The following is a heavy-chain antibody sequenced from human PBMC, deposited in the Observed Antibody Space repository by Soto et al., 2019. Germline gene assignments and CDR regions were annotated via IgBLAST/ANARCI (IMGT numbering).Heavy chain of an antibody. D-gene: IGHD2-8*01. V-gene: IGHV4-34*01. CDR1: GGSFSGYY. J-gene: IGHJ4*02. CDR3: ARGGMVYAIRRFDH. Sequence: SETLSLTCAVYGGSFSGYYWSWIRQPPGKGLEWIGEINHSGSTNYNPSLKSRVTISVDTSKNQFSLKLSSVTAADTAVYYCARGGMVYAIRRFDHWGQGTLVTVPS. CDR2: INHSGST.